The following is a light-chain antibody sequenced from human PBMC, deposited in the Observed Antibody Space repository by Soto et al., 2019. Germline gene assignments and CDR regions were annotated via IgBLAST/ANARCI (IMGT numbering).Light chain of an antibody. CDR1: SSNIGTNT. Sequence: QSVLTQPPSASGTPGQRVTISCSGSSSNIGTNTVNWYLQLPGTAPKLLIYNNDQRPSGVPERFSGSESGTSTSLAISGLQFEDEAKDYYASCDDSLNGFYVFGSGTKLTVL. CDR3: ASCDDSLNGFYV. J-gene: IGLJ1*01. V-gene: IGLV1-44*01. CDR2: NND.